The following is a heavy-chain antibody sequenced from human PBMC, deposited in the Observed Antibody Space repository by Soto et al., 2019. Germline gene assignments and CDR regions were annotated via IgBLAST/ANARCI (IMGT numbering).Heavy chain of an antibody. CDR3: ARRCRSTRCLDL. V-gene: IGHV1-18*01. Sequence: QVQLVQSGAEVKKPGASVKVSCKASDYTFTSYGICWMRQAPGQGLEWMGWISGYNGNTNYAQNLQGRVTMTTDTSTSTVYMELRSLRSDDTAVYYCARRCRSTRCLDLWGRGTLVIVSS. CDR1: DYTFTSYG. D-gene: IGHD2-2*01. CDR2: ISGYNGNT. J-gene: IGHJ2*01.